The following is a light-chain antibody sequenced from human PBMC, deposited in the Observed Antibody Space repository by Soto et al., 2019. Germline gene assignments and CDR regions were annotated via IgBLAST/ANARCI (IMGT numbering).Light chain of an antibody. Sequence: EIVMSQSPGNLSFFPCQATNLSGNVGQSVSSSDLAWYQQKPGQAPRLLIYDASTRATGIPARFSGSGSGTDFTLTISSLQSQDFAVYYCQQYNKWPRTFGQGTKVDIK. CDR1: QSVSSSD. CDR3: QQYNKWPRT. J-gene: IGKJ1*01. V-gene: IGKV3-15*01. CDR2: DAS.